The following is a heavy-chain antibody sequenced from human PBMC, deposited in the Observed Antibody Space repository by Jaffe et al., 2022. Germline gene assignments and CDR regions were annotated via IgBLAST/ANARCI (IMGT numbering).Heavy chain of an antibody. D-gene: IGHD3-16*02. V-gene: IGHV1-69*01. CDR3: ARARGEYDYIWGSYRQDAFDI. J-gene: IGHJ3*02. Sequence: QVQLVQSGAEVKKPGSSVKVSCKASGGTFSSYAISWVRQAPGQGLEWMGGIIPIFGTANYAQKFQGRVTITADESTSTAYMELSSLRSEDTAVYYCARARGEYDYIWGSYRQDAFDIWGQGTMVTVSS. CDR2: IIPIFGTA. CDR1: GGTFSSYA.